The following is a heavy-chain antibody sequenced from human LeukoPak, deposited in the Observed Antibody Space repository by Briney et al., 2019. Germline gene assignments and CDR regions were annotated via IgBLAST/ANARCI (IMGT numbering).Heavy chain of an antibody. J-gene: IGHJ3*02. D-gene: IGHD5-24*01. Sequence: TSETLSLTCTVSGGSISSYYWSWVRQPPGKGLEWVGYIYYSGSTNYNPSLKSRVTIAVDTSKNQFSLKLSSVTAADTAVYYCASSVEMATIDAFDIWGQGTMVTVSS. V-gene: IGHV4-59*01. CDR1: GGSISSYY. CDR2: IYYSGST. CDR3: ASSVEMATIDAFDI.